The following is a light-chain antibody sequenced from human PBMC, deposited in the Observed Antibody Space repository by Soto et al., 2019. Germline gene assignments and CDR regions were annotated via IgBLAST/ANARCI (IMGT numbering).Light chain of an antibody. CDR3: QQYNDWPRRLT. CDR1: QSLSSN. V-gene: IGKV3-15*01. CDR2: GAS. J-gene: IGKJ4*01. Sequence: EIVMTQSPATLSVSSGERATLSCRASQSLSSNLAWYQQKPGQAPRLLIYGASTRATGIPARFSGSGSGTEFTLTISSLQSEDFAVYYCQQYNDWPRRLTFGGGTKVEIK.